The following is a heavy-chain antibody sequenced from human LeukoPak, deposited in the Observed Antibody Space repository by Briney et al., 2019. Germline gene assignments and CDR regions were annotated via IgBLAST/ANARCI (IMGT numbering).Heavy chain of an antibody. CDR1: GFTFSSYW. J-gene: IGHJ4*02. D-gene: IGHD3-10*01. V-gene: IGHV3-74*01. Sequence: GGSLRPSCAASGFTFSSYWMHWVRQAPGKGLVWVSRINNDGSRTNYADSVKGRFTISRDNAKNTLYLQMNSLRAEDTAVYYCARSFGSGSYSTTYFDYWGQGALVTVSS. CDR3: ARSFGSGSYSTTYFDY. CDR2: INNDGSRT.